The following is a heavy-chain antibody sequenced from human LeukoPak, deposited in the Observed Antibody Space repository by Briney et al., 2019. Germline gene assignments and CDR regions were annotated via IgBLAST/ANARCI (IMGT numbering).Heavy chain of an antibody. CDR2: ISVYNGDT. D-gene: IGHD6-19*01. J-gene: IGHJ4*02. CDR3: ARDRVQWPRHFDY. V-gene: IGHV1-18*01. Sequence: GASVKVSCKASGYSFSSYGLSWVRQAPGQGLEWMGWISVYNGDTNYAQNLQGRVTMTTDTSTNTAYLELRSLRSDDTAVYYCARDRVQWPRHFDYWGQGTLVTVSS. CDR1: GYSFSSYG.